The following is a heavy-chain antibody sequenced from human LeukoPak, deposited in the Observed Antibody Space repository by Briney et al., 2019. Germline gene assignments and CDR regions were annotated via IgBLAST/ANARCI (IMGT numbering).Heavy chain of an antibody. CDR3: ASRKLGNDY. J-gene: IGHJ4*02. CDR2: IYYSGST. D-gene: IGHD7-27*01. Sequence: SETLSLTCTVSGGSISSSSYYWGWIRQPPGKGLEWIGSIYYSGSTSYSPSLKSRVTISADTSQNQFSLKLSSVTAADTAVYYCASRKLGNDYWGQGTLSPSPQ. V-gene: IGHV4-39*07. CDR1: GGSISSSSYY.